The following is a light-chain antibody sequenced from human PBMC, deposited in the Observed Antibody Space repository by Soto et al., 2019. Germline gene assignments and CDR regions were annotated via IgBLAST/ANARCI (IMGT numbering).Light chain of an antibody. V-gene: IGKV1-39*01. CDR1: QSISRY. CDR2: AAS. J-gene: IGKJ4*01. Sequence: DIQMTQSPSSLSASLGDRGTIACRASQSISRYLHWYQHKPGKAPNLLIYAASSLKPGVPSRFSGSGSGTDFTLTISSLQPEDFATYYWQQTYSIPLNCGGGTKVEI. CDR3: QQTYSIPLN.